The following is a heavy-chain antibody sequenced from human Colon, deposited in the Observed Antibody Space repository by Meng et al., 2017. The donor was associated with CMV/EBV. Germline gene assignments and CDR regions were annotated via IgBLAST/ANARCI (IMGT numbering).Heavy chain of an antibody. CDR2: INPSGGGT. CDR1: GYTFTRYY. CDR3: VQLLGIDY. D-gene: IGHD2-2*01. J-gene: IGHJ4*02. V-gene: IGHV1-46*01. Sequence: ASVKVSCKASGYTFTRYYMHWVRQAPGQGLEWLGMINPSGGGTNYAQKFQGRVTMTRDTSTSTVYLEVSSLRSEDTAVYYCVQLLGIDYWGQGTLVTVSS.